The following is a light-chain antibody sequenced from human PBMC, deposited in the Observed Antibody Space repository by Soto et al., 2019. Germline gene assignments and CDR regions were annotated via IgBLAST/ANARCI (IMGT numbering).Light chain of an antibody. J-gene: IGKJ3*01. Sequence: DIQMTQSPFSLSASVGDRVTITCRANQDITNSLAWFQQKPGEAPKSLIYAASRLQSGVPSKFSGSGSGTDFTLTISSLQPEDFATYYCQQYRSYPFTFGPGTKVDIK. CDR1: QDITNS. CDR3: QQYRSYPFT. CDR2: AAS. V-gene: IGKV1-16*02.